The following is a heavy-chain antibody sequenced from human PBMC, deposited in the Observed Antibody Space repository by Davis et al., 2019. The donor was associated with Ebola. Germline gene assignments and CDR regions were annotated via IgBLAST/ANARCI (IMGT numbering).Heavy chain of an antibody. CDR1: GGSFSSDG. J-gene: IGHJ4*02. D-gene: IGHD5-12*01. CDR2: IIPLLGPP. Sequence: SVKVSCKASGGSFSSDGLSWVRQAPGQGLEWMGGIIPLLGPPEYAQKFQGRLTITADALMSTVYMELSSLISDDSAIYYCARGVVSGSGYDEFDSWGQGTLVTVSS. CDR3: ARGVVSGSGYDEFDS. V-gene: IGHV1-69*13.